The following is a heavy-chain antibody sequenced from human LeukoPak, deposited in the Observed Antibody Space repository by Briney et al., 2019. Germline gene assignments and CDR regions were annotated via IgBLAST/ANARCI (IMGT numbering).Heavy chain of an antibody. Sequence: GGSLRLSRAASGFTFSSYGMHWVRQAPGKGLEWVALIWYDGSNKYYADSVKGRFTISRDNSKNTLYLQMNSLRAEDTAVYYCAKGSGYYYYYFDYWGQGTLVTVSS. V-gene: IGHV3-33*06. CDR1: GFTFSSYG. D-gene: IGHD3-22*01. J-gene: IGHJ4*02. CDR3: AKGSGYYYYYFDY. CDR2: IWYDGSNK.